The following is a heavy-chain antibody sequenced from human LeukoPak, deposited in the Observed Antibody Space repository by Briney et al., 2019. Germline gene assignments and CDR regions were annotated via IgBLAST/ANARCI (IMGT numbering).Heavy chain of an antibody. CDR3: ARVGYYASGPFSYFDY. J-gene: IGHJ4*02. CDR2: IYSGGST. V-gene: IGHV3-66*02. D-gene: IGHD3-10*01. Sequence: PGRSLRLSCAASGFTVSSNYMSWVRQAPGKGLEWVSVIYSGGSTYYADSVKGRFTISRDNSKNTLYLQMNSLSVEDTAVYYCARVGYYASGPFSYFDYWGQGTLVTVSS. CDR1: GFTVSSNY.